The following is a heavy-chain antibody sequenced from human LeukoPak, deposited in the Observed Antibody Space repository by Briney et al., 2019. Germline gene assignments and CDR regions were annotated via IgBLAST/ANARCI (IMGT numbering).Heavy chain of an antibody. CDR3: ATADWESFYFDS. CDR2: TSYSEGT. V-gene: IGHV4-31*03. J-gene: IGHJ4*02. D-gene: IGHD1-26*01. CDR1: GGSVSRGGYY. Sequence: SETLSLTCTVSGGSVSRGGYYWNWIRQHLGKGLEWIGFTSYSEGTYYNPSLMSRITISVDRSQNQFSLKMRDVTAADTAVYFCATADWESFYFDSWGQGALVAVSS.